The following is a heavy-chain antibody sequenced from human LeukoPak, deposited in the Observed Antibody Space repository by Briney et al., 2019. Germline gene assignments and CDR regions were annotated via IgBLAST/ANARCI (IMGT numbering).Heavy chain of an antibody. V-gene: IGHV1-8*03. CDR3: ARGGGSSGWYSYYYYMDV. D-gene: IGHD6-19*01. J-gene: IGHJ6*03. CDR1: GYTFTSYD. Sequence: ASVKVSCKASGYTFTSYDINWVRQATGQGLEWMGWMNPNSGNTGYAQKSQGRVTITRNTSISTAYMELSSLRSEDTAVYYCARGGGSSGWYSYYYYMDVWGKGTTVTVSS. CDR2: MNPNSGNT.